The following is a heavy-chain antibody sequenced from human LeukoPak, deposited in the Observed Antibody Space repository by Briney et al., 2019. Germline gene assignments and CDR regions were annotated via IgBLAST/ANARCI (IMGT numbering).Heavy chain of an antibody. CDR3: AKGQTVNTRIDN. CDR1: IFAFNTYA. D-gene: IGHD4-17*01. Sequence: GGSLRLSCAASIFAFNTYAMNWVRQTPGKGLEWVSAISNNGDNTYYADSVKGRFTISRDNSKNTLYLQMNSLRAEDSAVYYCAKGQTVNTRIDNWGQGTLVTVSS. CDR2: ISNNGDNT. V-gene: IGHV3-23*01. J-gene: IGHJ4*02.